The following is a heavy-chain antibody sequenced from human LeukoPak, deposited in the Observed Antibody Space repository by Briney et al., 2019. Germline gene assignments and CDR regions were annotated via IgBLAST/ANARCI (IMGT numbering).Heavy chain of an antibody. CDR3: ARDIVGATDY. D-gene: IGHD1-26*01. Sequence: GSLRLSFAASGFPFSSYAMSWVRPAPGKGLEWVSAISGSGGSTYYADSVKGRFTISRNNSKNTLYLQMNSLRAEDTAVYYCARDIVGATDYWGQGTLVTVSS. J-gene: IGHJ4*02. V-gene: IGHV3-23*01. CDR2: ISGSGGST. CDR1: GFPFSSYA.